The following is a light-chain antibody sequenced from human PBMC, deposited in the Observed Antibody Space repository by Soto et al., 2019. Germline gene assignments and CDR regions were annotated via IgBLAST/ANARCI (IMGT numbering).Light chain of an antibody. CDR3: QQYDNLRWT. CDR2: DAS. J-gene: IGKJ1*01. CDR1: QDISNY. V-gene: IGKV1-33*01. Sequence: DIPMTQSPSSLSASVGDRVTITCEASQDISNYLNWYQQKPGKTPKLLNYDASNLEPGVPYRFSRRDSGTNFTFTISSLHPEDIEIYYCQQYDNLRWTFGQGTKVEIK.